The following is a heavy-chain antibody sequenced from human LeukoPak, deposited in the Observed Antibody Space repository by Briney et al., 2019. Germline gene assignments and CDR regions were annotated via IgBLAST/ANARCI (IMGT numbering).Heavy chain of an antibody. J-gene: IGHJ4*01. CDR3: AKSLYCSSTTCYRYYFEN. Sequence: GDSLRLSCAASGFIFSSYAMHWVRQAPGKGLEWISFIQTDGNTKSYTESVKGRFTISRENSKNTLYPQMNSLRPEDTAIYFCAKSLYCSSTTCYRYYFENWGQGTLVTVSS. D-gene: IGHD2-2*01. CDR2: IQTDGNTK. V-gene: IGHV3-30*02. CDR1: GFIFSSYA.